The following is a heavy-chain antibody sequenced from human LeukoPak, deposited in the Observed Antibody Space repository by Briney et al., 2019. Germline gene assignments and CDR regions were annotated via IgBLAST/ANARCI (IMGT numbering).Heavy chain of an antibody. V-gene: IGHV3-66*01. CDR2: VYSGGLT. D-gene: IGHD6-19*01. CDR1: GFTVSDNY. Sequence: GSLLLSCVASGFTVSDNYMSWVRQAPGKGREWVSTVYSGGLTYYADPVKGRFTISRDNSKNTLYLQMSSLRAEDTAVYYCVRDRWPGLGDFWGQGTTVTVSS. J-gene: IGHJ6*02. CDR3: VRDRWPGLGDF.